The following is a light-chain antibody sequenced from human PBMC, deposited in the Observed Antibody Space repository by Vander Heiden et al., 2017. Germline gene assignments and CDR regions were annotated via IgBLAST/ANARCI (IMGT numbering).Light chain of an antibody. V-gene: IGKV3-15*01. J-gene: IGKJ1*01. CDR2: GAS. Sequence: DILMTKSPATLSVSPGERVTLSCRASQSVRTNSAWYQQKPGQPPRVLIFGASTRATGIPARFTGSGSETEFTLTISSLQSEDFAHYFCQQYNSWPWTFGQGTKVQL. CDR3: QQYNSWPWT. CDR1: QSVRTN.